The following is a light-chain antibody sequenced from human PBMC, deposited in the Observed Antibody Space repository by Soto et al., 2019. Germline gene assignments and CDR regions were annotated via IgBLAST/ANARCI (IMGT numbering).Light chain of an antibody. Sequence: EIVLTQSPGTPSLSPGERATLSCRASQSFSSTYLAWYQQKPGQAPRLLIYGASSRATGIPDRFSGGGSGTDFSLTITRLDPEDFAVYYCQQYSTSPITFGQGTRLEIK. V-gene: IGKV3-20*01. CDR2: GAS. J-gene: IGKJ5*01. CDR1: QSFSSTY. CDR3: QQYSTSPIT.